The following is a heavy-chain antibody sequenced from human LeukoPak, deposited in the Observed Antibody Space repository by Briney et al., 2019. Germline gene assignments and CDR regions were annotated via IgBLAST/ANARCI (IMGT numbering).Heavy chain of an antibody. Sequence: SETLSLTCAVYGGSFSGYYWSWIRQPPGKGLERIGEINHSGSTNYNPSLKSRVTISVDTSKNQFSLKLSSVTAADTAVYYCASIAVAGQRVKRYNWFDPWGQGTLVTVSS. CDR2: INHSGST. D-gene: IGHD6-19*01. CDR3: ASIAVAGQRVKRYNWFDP. V-gene: IGHV4-34*01. CDR1: GGSFSGYY. J-gene: IGHJ5*02.